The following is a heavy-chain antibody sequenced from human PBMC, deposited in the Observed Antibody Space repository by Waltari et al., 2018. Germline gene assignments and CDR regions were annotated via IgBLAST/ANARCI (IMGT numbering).Heavy chain of an antibody. CDR2: LYPDGSST. D-gene: IGHD1-1*01. CDR3: ARTLGSTRTSM. J-gene: IGHJ4*02. Sequence: EVQLVESGGGLVQPGGSLRVYCAASGFTFSNYWMPWVRQAPGKGLVWVSVLYPDGSSTNYADSVKGRFTVSRDNAKNTLYLQMSSLRVEDTAVYYCARTLGSTRTSMWGQGTLVTVSS. V-gene: IGHV3-74*01. CDR1: GFTFSNYW.